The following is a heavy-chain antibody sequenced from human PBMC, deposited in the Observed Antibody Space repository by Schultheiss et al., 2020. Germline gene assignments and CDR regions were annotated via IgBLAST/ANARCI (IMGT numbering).Heavy chain of an antibody. CDR3: ARSPVIMASYYFDY. CDR2: IYYSGST. CDR1: GGSISSYY. Sequence: GSLRLSCTVSGGSISSYYWSWIRQPPGKGLEWIGYIYYSGSTNYNPSLKSRVTISVDTSKNQFSLKLSSVTAADTAVYYCARSPVIMASYYFDYWGQGTLVTVSS. J-gene: IGHJ4*02. V-gene: IGHV4-59*01. D-gene: IGHD3-10*01.